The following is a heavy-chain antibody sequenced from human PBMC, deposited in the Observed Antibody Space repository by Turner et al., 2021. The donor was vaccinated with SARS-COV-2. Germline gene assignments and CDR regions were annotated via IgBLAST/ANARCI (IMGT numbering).Heavy chain of an antibody. D-gene: IGHD5-12*01. CDR1: GYTFTGYY. V-gene: IGHV1-2*02. CDR3: AVLEMATITDAFDI. J-gene: IGHJ3*02. Sequence: QVQLVQSGAEVKKPGASVKVSCKASGYTFTGYYMHGGRQAPGQGLEWMGWINPNSGGTNYAQKFQGRVTMTRDTSISTAYMELSRLRSDDTAVYYCAVLEMATITDAFDIWGQGTMVTVSS. CDR2: INPNSGGT.